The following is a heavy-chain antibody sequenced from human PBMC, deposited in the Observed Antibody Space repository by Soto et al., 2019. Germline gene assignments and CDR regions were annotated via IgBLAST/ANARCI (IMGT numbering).Heavy chain of an antibody. CDR3: AKTSGPSYPESRVFDF. Sequence: GSLRLSCAASAFTFSRYAMNWVRQAPGQGLEWVSAISASGGNTYYADSVKGRFTISRDNSKNTLYLQMNSLRAEDAAIYYCAKTSGPSYPESRVFDFWGQGTRVTVSS. V-gene: IGHV3-23*01. J-gene: IGHJ4*02. CDR1: AFTFSRYA. D-gene: IGHD3-10*01. CDR2: ISASGGNT.